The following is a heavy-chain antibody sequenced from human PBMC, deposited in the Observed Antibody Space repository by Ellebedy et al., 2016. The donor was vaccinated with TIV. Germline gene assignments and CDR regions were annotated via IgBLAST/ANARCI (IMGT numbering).Heavy chain of an antibody. Sequence: ASVKVSCKASGGTFSSYAISWVRQAPGQGLEWMGWMNPNSGNTGYAQKFQGRVTMTRDTSASTAYMELSSLRSEDTAVYYCARWGSGWYFDYWGQGTLVTVSS. J-gene: IGHJ4*02. CDR1: GGTFSSYA. CDR3: ARWGSGWYFDY. CDR2: MNPNSGNT. D-gene: IGHD6-19*01. V-gene: IGHV1-8*02.